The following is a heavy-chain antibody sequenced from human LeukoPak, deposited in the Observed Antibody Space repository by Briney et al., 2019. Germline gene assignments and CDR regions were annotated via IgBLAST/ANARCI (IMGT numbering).Heavy chain of an antibody. CDR1: GFTFSNAW. Sequence: GGSLRLSCAASGFTFSNAWMSWVRQAPGKGLEWVGRIKSKTDGGTTDYAAPVKGRFTISRDDSKNTLYLQMNGLKTEDTAVYYCTTGYDSSGYFREYYFDYWGQGTLVTVSS. J-gene: IGHJ4*02. CDR2: IKSKTDGGTT. V-gene: IGHV3-15*01. CDR3: TTGYDSSGYFREYYFDY. D-gene: IGHD3-22*01.